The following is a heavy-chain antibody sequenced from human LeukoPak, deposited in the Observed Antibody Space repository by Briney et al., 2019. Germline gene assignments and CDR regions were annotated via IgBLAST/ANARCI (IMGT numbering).Heavy chain of an antibody. J-gene: IGHJ1*01. V-gene: IGHV3-23*01. CDR1: GFTFGSYA. CDR3: AKGDSSSWYSEYFQH. D-gene: IGHD6-13*01. Sequence: GGSLRLPCAASGFTFGSYAMSWVRQAPGKGLEWVSAISGSGGSIYYADSVKGRFTISRDNSKNTLYLQMNSLRAEDTAVYYCAKGDSSSWYSEYFQHWGQGTLVTVSS. CDR2: ISGSGGSI.